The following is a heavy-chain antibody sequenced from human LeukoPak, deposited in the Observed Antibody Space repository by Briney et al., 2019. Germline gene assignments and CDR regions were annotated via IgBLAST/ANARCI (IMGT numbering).Heavy chain of an antibody. CDR2: INSDGSST. Sequence: GGSLRISCAASGFTFSSYWMHWVRQAPGNGLVWVSRINSDGSSTSYADSVKGRFTISRDNAKNTLYLQMNSLRAEDTAVYYCARDSRGRTSYCSSTSCYTRNGLDVWGQGTTVTVSS. V-gene: IGHV3-74*01. CDR3: ARDSRGRTSYCSSTSCYTRNGLDV. D-gene: IGHD2-2*02. J-gene: IGHJ6*02. CDR1: GFTFSSYW.